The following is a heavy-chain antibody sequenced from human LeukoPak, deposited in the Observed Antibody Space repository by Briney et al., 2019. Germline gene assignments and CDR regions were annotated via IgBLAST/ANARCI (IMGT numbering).Heavy chain of an antibody. CDR1: GFTFSSYA. CDR3: ARDRSSSWSREDAFDI. Sequence: GGSLRLSCAASGFTFSSYAMSWVRQAPGKGLEWVSAISGSGGSTYYADSVKGRFTISRDNSKNTLYLQMNSLRAEDTAVYYCARDRSSSWSREDAFDIWGQGTMVTVSS. CDR2: ISGSGGST. J-gene: IGHJ3*02. V-gene: IGHV3-23*01. D-gene: IGHD6-13*01.